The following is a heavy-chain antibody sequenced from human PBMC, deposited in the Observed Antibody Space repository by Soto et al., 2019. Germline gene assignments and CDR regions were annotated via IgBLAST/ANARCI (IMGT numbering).Heavy chain of an antibody. V-gene: IGHV4-39*01. CDR1: GGSISSNSYY. CDR3: SRHIVCVVFSNPYSFDP. Sequence: QLQLQESGPGLVKPSETLSLTCTVSGGSISSNSYYWGWIRQPPGKGLEWIGSIVYSGSTYYTPSLKSRVIISVDTCKIQFLLKLISVTAAVTAVYFCSRHIVCVVFSNPYSFDPWGQGTLVTVSS. J-gene: IGHJ5*02. D-gene: IGHD1-26*01. CDR2: IVYSGST.